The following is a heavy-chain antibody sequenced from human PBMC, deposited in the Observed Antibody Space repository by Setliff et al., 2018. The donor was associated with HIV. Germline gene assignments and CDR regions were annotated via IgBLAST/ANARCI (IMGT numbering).Heavy chain of an antibody. Sequence: ASVKVSCKASGYTFISYGISWVRQAPGQGLEWMGWISPYNGHTNYAQKVQGRVTMTRDTFTSTAYMELRSLRSDDTAVYYCARDAARRAAADTPVWFDPWVPETLLVTVSS. CDR2: ISPYNGHT. D-gene: IGHD6-13*01. CDR1: GYTFISYG. J-gene: IGHJ5*02. CDR3: ARDAARRAAADTPVWFDP. V-gene: IGHV1-18*01.